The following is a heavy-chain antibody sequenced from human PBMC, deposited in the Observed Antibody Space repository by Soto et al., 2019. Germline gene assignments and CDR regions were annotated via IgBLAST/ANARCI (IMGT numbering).Heavy chain of an antibody. J-gene: IGHJ4*02. Sequence: PGGSLRLSCAASGFTFSSYAMSWVRQAPGKGLEWVSAISGSGGSTYYADSVKGRFTISRDNSKNTLYLQMNSLRAEDTAVYYCAKDGRYFDWLFPYYFDYWGQGTLVTVSS. CDR3: AKDGRYFDWLFPYYFDY. CDR2: ISGSGGST. CDR1: GFTFSSYA. D-gene: IGHD3-9*01. V-gene: IGHV3-23*01.